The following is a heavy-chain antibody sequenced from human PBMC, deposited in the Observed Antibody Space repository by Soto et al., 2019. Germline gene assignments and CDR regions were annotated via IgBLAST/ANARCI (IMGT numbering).Heavy chain of an antibody. D-gene: IGHD2-15*01. CDR2: VTSTGGST. CDR1: GFTFSSYA. CDR3: ANCPTLYTPTYNWFDP. J-gene: IGHJ5*02. Sequence: GGSLRLSCAASGFTFSSYAMSWVRQAPGKGLEWVSSVTSTGGSTYYAGSVRGRFTISRDNSKNTLYLQMNSLRAEDTAVYYCANCPTLYTPTYNWFDPWGQGTLVTVSS. V-gene: IGHV3-23*01.